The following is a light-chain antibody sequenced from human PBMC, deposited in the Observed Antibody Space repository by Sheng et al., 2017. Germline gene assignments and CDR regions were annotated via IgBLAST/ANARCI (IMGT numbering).Light chain of an antibody. CDR3: QQYGSSVFT. Sequence: IVLTQSPATLSLSPGERAPSPAGPSQSVSGSFLAWYQQKPGLAPRLLIXDASNRATGIPDRFSGSGSGTDFTLTISRLEPEDFAVYYCQQYGSSVFTFGGGTKVEIK. V-gene: IGKV3D-20*01. CDR1: QSVSGSF. J-gene: IGKJ4*01. CDR2: DAS.